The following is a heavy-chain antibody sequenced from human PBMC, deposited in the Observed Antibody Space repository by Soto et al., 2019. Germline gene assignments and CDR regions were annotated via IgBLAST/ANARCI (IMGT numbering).Heavy chain of an antibody. V-gene: IGHV3-23*01. CDR1: GFTFSTCV. CDR2: ITGSGSGT. D-gene: IGHD6-6*01. J-gene: IGHJ6*03. CDR3: AKAYSSSIYYYYMDV. Sequence: PGGSLRLSCGASGFTFSTCVMTWVRQAPGKGLEWVSCITGSGSGTHYADSVKGRFTISRDNAKNTLYLQMNNLRVEDTALYHCAKAYSSSIYYYYMDVWGKGTTVTVSS.